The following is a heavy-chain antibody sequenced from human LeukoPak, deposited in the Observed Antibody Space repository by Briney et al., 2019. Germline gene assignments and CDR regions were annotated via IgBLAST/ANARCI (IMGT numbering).Heavy chain of an antibody. V-gene: IGHV3-23*01. CDR3: AKTSSSGWYAFDS. D-gene: IGHD6-19*01. CDR2: LSAAGGGT. J-gene: IGHJ4*02. CDR1: GFTFIRYP. Sequence: QPGGSLRLSCAASGFTFIRYPMSWVRQAPGTGLEWVSTLSAAGGGTYYADSVRGRFTISRDDSKNTLYLQMFSLRAEDTALYYCAKTSSSGWYAFDSWGQGTLVTVSS.